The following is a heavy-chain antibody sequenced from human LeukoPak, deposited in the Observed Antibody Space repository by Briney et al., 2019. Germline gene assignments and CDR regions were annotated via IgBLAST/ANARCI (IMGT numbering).Heavy chain of an antibody. CDR1: GYTFTGYY. Sequence: GASVKVSCKASGYTFTGYYMHWVRQAPGQGLEWMGWINPNSGGTNYAQKFQGRVTMTRDTSISTAYLELSRLRSDDTAVYYCARDIGGYYDSSGNRLRGRFDIWGQGTMVTVSS. J-gene: IGHJ3*02. CDR3: ARDIGGYYDSSGNRLRGRFDI. CDR2: INPNSGGT. V-gene: IGHV1-2*02. D-gene: IGHD3-22*01.